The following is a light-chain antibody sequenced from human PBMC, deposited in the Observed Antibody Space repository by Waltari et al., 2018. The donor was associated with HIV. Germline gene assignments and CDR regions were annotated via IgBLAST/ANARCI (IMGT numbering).Light chain of an antibody. Sequence: QSFLTQPPSARGTPGQTVTISCSGSSSHIENDNVHWYQQLPGMTPKLLINKNFLRPSGVPDRFAASKSGTSASLTISGLRSADEADYYCVGWDSSLSAYVFGAGTKVAVL. CDR1: SSHIENDN. J-gene: IGLJ1*01. V-gene: IGLV1-47*01. CDR2: KNF. CDR3: VGWDSSLSAYV.